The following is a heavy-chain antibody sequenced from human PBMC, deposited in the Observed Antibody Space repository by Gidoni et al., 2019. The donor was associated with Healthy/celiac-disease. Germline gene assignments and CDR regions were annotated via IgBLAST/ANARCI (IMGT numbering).Heavy chain of an antibody. Sequence: EVQLVESAGGLVQPGGSLRLSCAASGFTFSSYWMSWVRQAPGKGLEWGANIKQDGSEKYYVDSVKGRFTISRDNAKNSLYLQMNSLRAEDTAVYYCARDNYEGGIAARFDYWGQGTLVTVSS. J-gene: IGHJ4*02. D-gene: IGHD6-6*01. CDR1: GFTFSSYW. V-gene: IGHV3-7*01. CDR3: ARDNYEGGIAARFDY. CDR2: IKQDGSEK.